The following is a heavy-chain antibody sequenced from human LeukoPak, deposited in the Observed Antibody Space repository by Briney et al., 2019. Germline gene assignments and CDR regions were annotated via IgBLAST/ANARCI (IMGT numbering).Heavy chain of an antibody. V-gene: IGHV3-48*01. CDR3: PRDNIYDYGCNNLDY. Sequence: PERSLRLSCAASGFTFSSYSMNWVRQAPGKGLERVSYISSSSSTIYYADSVKGRFTISRDNAKNSLYLQMDSLRAEDTAVYYCPRDNIYDYGCNNLDYWGQGTLVTVSS. CDR2: ISSSSSTI. J-gene: IGHJ4*02. D-gene: IGHD4-23*01. CDR1: GFTFSSYS.